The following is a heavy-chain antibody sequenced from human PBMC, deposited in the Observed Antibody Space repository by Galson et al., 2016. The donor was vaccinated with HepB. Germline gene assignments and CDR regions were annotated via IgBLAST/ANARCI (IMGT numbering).Heavy chain of an antibody. V-gene: IGHV3-23*01. CDR2: ISGSGDT. CDR1: GFTFSTYA. D-gene: IGHD5-18*01. CDR3: AKISVQYSYHYWGCDY. J-gene: IGHJ4*02. Sequence: SLRLACAPSGFTFSTYAMSWVRQAPGKGLEWVSGISGSGDTELADSVKGRFTISRDNSKTTLYLQMNSLRVEDTAVYYCAKISVQYSYHYWGCDYWGQGTLVTVSS.